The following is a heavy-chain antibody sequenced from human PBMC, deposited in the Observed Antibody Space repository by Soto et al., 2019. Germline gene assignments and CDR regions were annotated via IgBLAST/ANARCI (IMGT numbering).Heavy chain of an antibody. CDR2: INHSGST. CDR3: ARHMTDIVLVPTFDP. D-gene: IGHD2-2*01. J-gene: IGHJ5*02. V-gene: IGHV4-34*01. Sequence: SDTLSLTCAVYGGSFSGYYWGLIRQPPGKGLEGIGEINHSGSTNYNPSLKSRVTISVDTSKNQFSLKLSPVTAADTAVYSCARHMTDIVLVPTFDPWGEGTLVTVSS. CDR1: GGSFSGYY.